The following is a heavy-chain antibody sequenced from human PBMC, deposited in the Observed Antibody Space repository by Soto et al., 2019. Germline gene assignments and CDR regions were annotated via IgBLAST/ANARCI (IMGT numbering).Heavy chain of an antibody. J-gene: IGHJ4*02. CDR1: GFTVSTKY. D-gene: IGHD3-16*01. Sequence: EVQLVESGGGLVQPGGSLRLSCAASGFTVSTKYMSWARQAPGKGLEWVSVIYSGGSTFYADSVRGRFTISRDNSKNTVNLQMNSLRAEDTAVYYCARDPWAADYWGQGTLGTVSS. V-gene: IGHV3-66*01. CDR2: IYSGGST. CDR3: ARDPWAADY.